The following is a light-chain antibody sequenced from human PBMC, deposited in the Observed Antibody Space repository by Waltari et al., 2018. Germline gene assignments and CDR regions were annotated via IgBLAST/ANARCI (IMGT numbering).Light chain of an antibody. CDR3: QQRRNWPLT. CDR2: DAS. J-gene: IGKJ4*01. Sequence: SCRSSQGVGTYLARYQQRPGQSPILLIYDASYRATGIPARFSGSGSETDFTLTISSLQPEDFAVYYCQQRRNWPLTFGGGTRVQI. V-gene: IGKV3-11*01. CDR1: QGVGTY.